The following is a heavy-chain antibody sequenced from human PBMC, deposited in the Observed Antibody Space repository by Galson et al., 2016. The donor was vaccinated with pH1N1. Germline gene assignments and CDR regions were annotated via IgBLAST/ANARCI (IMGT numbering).Heavy chain of an antibody. CDR2: ITHSGTT. Sequence: PGKGLEWIGEITHSGTTHYNASLKSRVSMSVDTSRNQFSLKLSSVTAADTAVYYCARLSLGGHTETYGMDVWGQGTTVIVSS. CDR3: ARLSLGGHTETYGMDV. D-gene: IGHD3-10*01. J-gene: IGHJ6*02. V-gene: IGHV4-34*01.